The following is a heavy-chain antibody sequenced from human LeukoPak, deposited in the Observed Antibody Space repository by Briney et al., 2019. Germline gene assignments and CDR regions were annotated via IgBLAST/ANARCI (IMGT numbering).Heavy chain of an antibody. CDR2: ISAYNGNT. J-gene: IGHJ4*02. D-gene: IGHD1-26*01. CDR1: GYTFTSYG. V-gene: IGHV1-18*01. Sequence: ASVKVSCKASGYTFTSYGISWVRQAPGQGLEWMGWISAYNGNTNYAQKLHGRVTMTTDTSTSTAYMELRSLRSNDTAVYYCARDYPVIVGATTDYFDYWGQGTLVTVSS. CDR3: ARDYPVIVGATTDYFDY.